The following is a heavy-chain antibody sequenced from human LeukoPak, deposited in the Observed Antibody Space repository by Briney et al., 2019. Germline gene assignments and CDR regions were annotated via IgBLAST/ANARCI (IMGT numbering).Heavy chain of an antibody. CDR1: GFTFDDYA. Sequence: GGSLRLSCAASGFTFDDYAMHWVRQAPGKGLEWASLISGDGGSTYYADSVKGRFTISRDNSKNSLYLQMNSLRTEDTALYYCAKPYAPHYYYYYMDVWGKGTTVTVSS. D-gene: IGHD4-17*01. V-gene: IGHV3-43*02. J-gene: IGHJ6*03. CDR2: ISGDGGST. CDR3: AKPYAPHYYYYYMDV.